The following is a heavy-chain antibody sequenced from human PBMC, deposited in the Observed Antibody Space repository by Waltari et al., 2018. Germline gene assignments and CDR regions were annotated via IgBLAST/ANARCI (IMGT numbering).Heavy chain of an antibody. V-gene: IGHV3-74*01. Sequence: EVHLEESGGGLVQPGGSLRLSCAASGFTFSSYWMHWVRKAPGKGLVWVSRINGDGSTITYADSVKGRFTISRDNAKNTLYLQLNSLRVEDTAVYYCASAYYDILDWGQGTLVTVSS. J-gene: IGHJ4*02. CDR1: GFTFSSYW. CDR2: INGDGSTI. D-gene: IGHD3-9*01. CDR3: ASAYYDILD.